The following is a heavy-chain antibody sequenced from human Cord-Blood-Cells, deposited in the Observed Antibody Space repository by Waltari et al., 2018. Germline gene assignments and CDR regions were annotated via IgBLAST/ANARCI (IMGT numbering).Heavy chain of an antibody. CDR1: GFTVGSNY. J-gene: IGHJ4*02. V-gene: IGHV3-53*02. CDR3: ARTRYDFWSGYDY. Sequence: EVQLVETGGGLIQPGGSLRLSCAASGFTVGSNYMSWGRQAPGKGRGWVSVIYSGGSTYYADTVKGRFTISRDNSKNTRYLQMNSLRAEDTAVYYCARTRYDFWSGYDYWGQGTLVTVSS. D-gene: IGHD3-3*01. CDR2: IYSGGST.